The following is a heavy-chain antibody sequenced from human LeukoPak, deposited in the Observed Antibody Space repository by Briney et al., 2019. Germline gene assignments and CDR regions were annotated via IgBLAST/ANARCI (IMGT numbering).Heavy chain of an antibody. V-gene: IGHV3-74*01. CDR1: GFAFSRYW. Sequence: GGSLRLSCAASGFAFSRYWMYWVRQAPGKGLVGVSRSNGDGSSTAYADSVKGRFTISRDNAKNTLYLQMNSLRVEDTAVYFCVRDSSGSYWGQGTLVTVSS. D-gene: IGHD3-22*01. CDR3: VRDSSGSY. J-gene: IGHJ4*02. CDR2: SNGDGSST.